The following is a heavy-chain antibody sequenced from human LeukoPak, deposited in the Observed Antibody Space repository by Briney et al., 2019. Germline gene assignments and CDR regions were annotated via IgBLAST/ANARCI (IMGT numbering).Heavy chain of an antibody. Sequence: PGRSLRLSCTGYGFTFGNYAMSWVRQAPGKGLEWVAFIRSKAYGGTAEYAASVKGRFTMSRDDSKGIAYLQMNSPKTEDTAVYYCTSPDFWSGYSDYWGQGTLVTVSS. D-gene: IGHD3-3*01. CDR1: GFTFGNYA. V-gene: IGHV3-49*04. CDR2: IRSKAYGGTA. CDR3: TSPDFWSGYSDY. J-gene: IGHJ4*02.